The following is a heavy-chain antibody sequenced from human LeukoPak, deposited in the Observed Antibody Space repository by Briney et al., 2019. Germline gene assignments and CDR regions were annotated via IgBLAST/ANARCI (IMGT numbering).Heavy chain of an antibody. D-gene: IGHD1-26*01. CDR3: ARVGRSGGAPEYYFDY. V-gene: IGHV1-69*13. Sequence: ASVKVSCKASGGTFSSYAISWVRQAPGQGLEWMGGIIPIFGTANYAQKFQGRVTITADESTSTAYMELSSLRSEDTAVYYCARVGRSGGAPEYYFDYWGQGTLVTVSS. CDR1: GGTFSSYA. J-gene: IGHJ4*02. CDR2: IIPIFGTA.